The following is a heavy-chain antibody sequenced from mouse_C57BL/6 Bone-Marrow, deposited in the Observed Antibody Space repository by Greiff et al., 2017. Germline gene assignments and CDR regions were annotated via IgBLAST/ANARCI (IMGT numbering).Heavy chain of an antibody. V-gene: IGHV1-36*01. CDR2: YNGGT. D-gene: IGHD4-1*01. Sequence: YNGGTSYNQKFKGKATLTVDTSSSTAYMELNSLTSEDSAVYYCARGGSGTYYFDYWGQGTTLTVSS. J-gene: IGHJ2*01. CDR3: ARGGSGTYYFDY.